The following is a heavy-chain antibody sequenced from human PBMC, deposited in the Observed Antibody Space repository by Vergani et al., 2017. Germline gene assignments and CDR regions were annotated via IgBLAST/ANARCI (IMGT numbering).Heavy chain of an antibody. D-gene: IGHD3-3*01. Sequence: QVQLVQSGAEVKKPGASVKVSCMASGYIFTGHYIHWARQALGQGPEWMGWINPKNGGTNYAQKFQGRVTMTRDTSISTAYMELSRLRSDDTAVYYCARDPANNDDVWSGSSRYNGFDPWGQGTPVTVSS. V-gene: IGHV1-2*02. CDR2: INPKNGGT. J-gene: IGHJ5*02. CDR3: ARDPANNDDVWSGSSRYNGFDP. CDR1: GYIFTGHY.